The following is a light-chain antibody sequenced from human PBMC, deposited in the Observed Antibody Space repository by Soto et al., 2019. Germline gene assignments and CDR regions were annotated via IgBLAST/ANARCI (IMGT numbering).Light chain of an antibody. CDR3: QKYEKSPPSNT. J-gene: IGKJ5*01. V-gene: IGKV3-15*01. CDR2: GAS. Sequence: EIVMTQSPATLSVSPGDRATLSCRAGQPLNNNVAWYQHKPGQAPRLRIYGASIRATGILVRFSGSGSETVFHLTISSLLSEDFAVDFSQKYEKSPPSNTFG. CDR1: QPLNNN.